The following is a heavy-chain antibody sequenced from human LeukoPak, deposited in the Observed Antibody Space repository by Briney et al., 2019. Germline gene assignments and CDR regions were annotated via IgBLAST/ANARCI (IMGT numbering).Heavy chain of an antibody. J-gene: IGHJ4*02. CDR2: ISGSGGST. CDR3: AKDLELLGRIGSDY. Sequence: QPGGSLRLSCAASGFTFSSYAMSWVRQAPGKGLQWVSAISGSGGSTYYAGSVKGRFTISRDNSKTTLYLQMNSLRAEDTAVYYCAKDLELLGRIGSDYWGQGTLATVSS. V-gene: IGHV3-23*01. CDR1: GFTFSSYA. D-gene: IGHD6-19*01.